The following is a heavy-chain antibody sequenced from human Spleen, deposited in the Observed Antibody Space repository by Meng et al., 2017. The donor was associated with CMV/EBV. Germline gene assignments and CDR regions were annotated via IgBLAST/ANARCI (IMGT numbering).Heavy chain of an antibody. J-gene: IGHJ4*02. V-gene: IGHV4-59*10. CDR3: ARDYRGIAEDYGDY. CDR2: IYTSGST. CDR1: GGSFSGYY. D-gene: IGHD1-26*01. Sequence: QEQLQQWGEGLLKPSETLSLTCAVYGGSFSGYYWSLIRQPAGKGLEWIGRIYTSGSTNYNPSLKSRVTMSVDTSKNQFSLKLSSVTAADTAVYYCARDYRGIAEDYGDYIGQGTLVTVSS.